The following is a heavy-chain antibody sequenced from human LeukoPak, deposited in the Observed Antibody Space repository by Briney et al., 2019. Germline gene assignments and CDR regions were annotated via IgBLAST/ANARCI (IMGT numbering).Heavy chain of an antibody. CDR2: IWYDGSNK. CDR1: GFTFSSYG. V-gene: IGHV3-33*01. D-gene: IGHD3-10*01. CDR3: ARWNYDAGSWVLDY. Sequence: GGSLRLSCAASGFTFSSYGMHWVRQAPGKGLEWVAVIWYDGSNKYYADSVKGRFTISRDNSKNTLYLQMNSLRVEDTAMYYCARWNYDAGSWVLDYWGQGTLVTVSS. J-gene: IGHJ4*02.